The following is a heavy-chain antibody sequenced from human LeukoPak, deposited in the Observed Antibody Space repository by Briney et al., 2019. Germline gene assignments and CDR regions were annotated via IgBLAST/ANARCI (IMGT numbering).Heavy chain of an antibody. J-gene: IGHJ4*02. D-gene: IGHD3-10*01. V-gene: IGHV3-23*01. CDR3: AKGGSERGY. CDR2: ISGSGGNT. CDR1: GFAFNNYA. Sequence: GGPLRLSCTGSGFAFNNYALSWVRHTPGKGLEWVSAISGSGGNTYSADSVKGRFTISRDNSKNTLYLQMNSLRAEDTAVYYCAKGGSERGYWGQGTLVTVSS.